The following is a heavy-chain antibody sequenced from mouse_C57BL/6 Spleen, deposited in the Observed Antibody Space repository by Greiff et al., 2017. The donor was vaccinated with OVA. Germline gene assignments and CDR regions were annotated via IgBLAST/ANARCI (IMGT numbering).Heavy chain of an antibody. J-gene: IGHJ4*01. CDR1: GYTFTDYY. Sequence: VQLQQSGPELVKPGASVKISCKASGYTFTDYYMNWVKQSHGKSLEWIGDINPNNGGTSYNQKFKGKATLTVDKSSSTAYMELRSLTSEDSAVYYCARLGGTDAMDYWGQGTSVTVSS. V-gene: IGHV1-26*01. CDR2: INPNNGGT. CDR3: ARLGGTDAMDY. D-gene: IGHD4-1*01.